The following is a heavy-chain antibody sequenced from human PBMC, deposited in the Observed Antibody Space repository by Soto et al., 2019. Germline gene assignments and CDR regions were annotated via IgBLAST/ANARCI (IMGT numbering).Heavy chain of an antibody. CDR3: ARVGSQLADAFDI. J-gene: IGHJ3*02. Sequence: SETLSLTCTVSGGSISSYYWSWIRQPPGKGLEWIGYIYYSGSTNYNPSLKSRVTISVDTSKNQFSLKLSSVTAADTAVYYCARVGSQLADAFDIWGQGTMVTVSS. CDR1: GGSISSYY. CDR2: IYYSGST. V-gene: IGHV4-59*01. D-gene: IGHD6-6*01.